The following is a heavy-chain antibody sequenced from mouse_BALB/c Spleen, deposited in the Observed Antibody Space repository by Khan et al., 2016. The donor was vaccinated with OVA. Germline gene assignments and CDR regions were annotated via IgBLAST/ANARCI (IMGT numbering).Heavy chain of an antibody. CDR3: ARDYDYHYYAIDY. J-gene: IGHJ4*01. CDR1: GYSITSDYA. D-gene: IGHD2-4*01. CDR2: ISYSGST. Sequence: EVQLQESGPGLVKPSQSLSLTCTVTGYSITSDYAWNWLRQFPGNKLEWMGYISYSGSTSYHPSLKSRLSITRDTSKNQFFLQLHSVTTEDTATYYCARDYDYHYYAIDYWGQGTSVTVSS. V-gene: IGHV3-2*02.